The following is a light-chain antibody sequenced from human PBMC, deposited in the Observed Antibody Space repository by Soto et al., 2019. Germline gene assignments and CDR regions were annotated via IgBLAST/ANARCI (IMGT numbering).Light chain of an antibody. V-gene: IGKV3-15*01. Sequence: EIMMTQSPATLSVSPGERATLSCRASQSVSNNLAWYQQKPGQAPRLLIYYASTRATGIPVRFSGSGSGTEVTLTISSLQSEDFALYYCQQYNNWPPITFGQGTRLEIK. CDR2: YAS. J-gene: IGKJ5*01. CDR3: QQYNNWPPIT. CDR1: QSVSNN.